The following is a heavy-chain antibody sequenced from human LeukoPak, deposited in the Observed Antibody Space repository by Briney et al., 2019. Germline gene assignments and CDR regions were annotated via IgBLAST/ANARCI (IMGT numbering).Heavy chain of an antibody. J-gene: IGHJ4*02. CDR1: GFTFSSYA. Sequence: PGGSLRLSCAASGFTFSSYAMSWVRQAPGKGLERVSAISGSGGSTYYADSVKGRFTISRDNSKNTLYLQMNSLRAEDTAVYYCAKFLTYCSGGSCYVGYFDYWGQGTLVTVSS. V-gene: IGHV3-23*01. CDR2: ISGSGGST. D-gene: IGHD2-15*01. CDR3: AKFLTYCSGGSCYVGYFDY.